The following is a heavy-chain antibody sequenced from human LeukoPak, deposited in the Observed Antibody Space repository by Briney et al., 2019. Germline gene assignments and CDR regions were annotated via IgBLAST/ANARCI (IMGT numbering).Heavy chain of an antibody. D-gene: IGHD1-26*01. V-gene: IGHV3-30*03. J-gene: IGHJ4*02. CDR3: ARQASGSYDLDY. CDR2: ISFDGSNK. Sequence: GRSLRLSCAASGFTFSSYGMHWVRQAPGKGLEWVTVISFDGSNKYYADSVKGRFTISRDNSKNTLYLQMNSLRAEDTTVYYCARQASGSYDLDYWGQGTLVTVSA. CDR1: GFTFSSYG.